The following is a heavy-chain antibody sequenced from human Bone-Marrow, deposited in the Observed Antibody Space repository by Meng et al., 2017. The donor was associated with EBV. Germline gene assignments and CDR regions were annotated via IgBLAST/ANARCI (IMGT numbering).Heavy chain of an antibody. CDR2: FLPRLGAP. D-gene: IGHD3-10*01. J-gene: IGHJ4*02. Sequence: VQSGAEVKKPGASVMVSCKTSGGPFRDYAISWVRQAPGQGLEWLGGFLPRLGAPNYAQKFHGRVKITADESTSTHYMDLSSLRSEDTAIYYCASESGRGYTPDYWGQGTLVTVSS. CDR1: GGPFRDYA. V-gene: IGHV1-69*01. CDR3: ASESGRGYTPDY.